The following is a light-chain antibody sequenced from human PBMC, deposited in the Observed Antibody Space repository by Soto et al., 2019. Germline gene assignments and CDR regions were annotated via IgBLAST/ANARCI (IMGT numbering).Light chain of an antibody. CDR2: AAS. Sequence: DIQMTQYTSSLSVSIGDRVTITCRSSQSISVYINWYQKKSGTPPKLLMYAASNLQSGVPSRFSGSGSGTDFTLTISSLQPEDFATYYCQQYNSYPPITFGQGTRLEIK. CDR1: QSISVY. CDR3: QQYNSYPPIT. J-gene: IGKJ5*01. V-gene: IGKV1-16*01.